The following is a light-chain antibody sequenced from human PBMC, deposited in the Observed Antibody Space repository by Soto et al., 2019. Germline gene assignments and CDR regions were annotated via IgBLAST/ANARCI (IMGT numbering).Light chain of an antibody. CDR2: EGN. J-gene: IGLJ3*02. Sequence: QSALTQPASVSGSPGQSITISCTGTSSDVGSYNVVSWYQHHPGRAPKLMIYEGNKRPSGVSYRFSGSKSGNTASLTISGVQAEDEADYYCCSYAGSSTWVFGGGTKVTVL. V-gene: IGLV2-23*01. CDR3: CSYAGSSTWV. CDR1: SSDVGSYNV.